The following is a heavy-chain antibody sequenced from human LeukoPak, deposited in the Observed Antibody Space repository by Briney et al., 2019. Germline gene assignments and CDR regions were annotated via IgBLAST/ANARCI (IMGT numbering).Heavy chain of an antibody. D-gene: IGHD6-6*01. CDR3: AKDGGQLDYFDY. CDR2: ISGIVGST. J-gene: IGHJ4*02. V-gene: IGHV3-23*01. Sequence: SAISGIVGSTYYADSVKGRFTISRDNSKNTLYLQMNSLRAEDTAVYYCAKDGGQLDYFDYWGQGTLVTVSS.